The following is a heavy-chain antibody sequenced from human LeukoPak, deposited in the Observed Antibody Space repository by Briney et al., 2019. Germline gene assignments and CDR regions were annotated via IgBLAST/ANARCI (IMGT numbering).Heavy chain of an antibody. CDR3: ARHRRDYYGSGSYNYYYYMDV. D-gene: IGHD3-10*01. Sequence: GESLKISCKGSGYSFTSYWIGWVRQMPGKGLEWMGIIYPGDSDTRYSPSFQGQVTISADKSISTAYLQWSSLKASDTAMYYCARHRRDYYGSGSYNYYYYMDVWGKGTTVTVSS. J-gene: IGHJ6*03. CDR1: GYSFTSYW. CDR2: IYPGDSDT. V-gene: IGHV5-51*01.